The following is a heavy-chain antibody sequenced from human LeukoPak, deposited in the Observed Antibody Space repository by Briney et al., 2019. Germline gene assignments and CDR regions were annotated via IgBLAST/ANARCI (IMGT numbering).Heavy chain of an antibody. V-gene: IGHV3-23*01. CDR2: ISASGDRT. D-gene: IGHD3-10*01. CDR1: GFTFISYA. CDR3: AKNGEVLSWFDP. J-gene: IGHJ5*02. Sequence: GGSLRLSCAASGFTFISYAMSWVRQAPGRGLEWVSAISASGDRTYYADSVKGRFIISRDNSKNTLYLQMNSLRAEDTAVYSCAKNGEVLSWFDPWGQGTLVTVSS.